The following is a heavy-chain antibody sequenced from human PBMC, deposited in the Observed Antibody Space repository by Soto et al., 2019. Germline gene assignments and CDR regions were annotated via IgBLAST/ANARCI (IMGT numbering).Heavy chain of an antibody. J-gene: IGHJ5*02. D-gene: IGHD3-3*01. CDR3: ARDPHEYWTSYWFDP. Sequence: ASVKVSCKASGYNFNIYCINWVRQAPGQGPELMGWISAYDGKTTYAEKFQGRVTMTTDASTSTAYMELRSLRSDDTAVHYCARDPHEYWTSYWFDPWGQGTLVTVSS. CDR2: ISAYDGKT. V-gene: IGHV1-18*01. CDR1: GYNFNIYC.